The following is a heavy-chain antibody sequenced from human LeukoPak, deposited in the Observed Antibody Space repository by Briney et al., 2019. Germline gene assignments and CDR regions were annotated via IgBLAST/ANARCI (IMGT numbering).Heavy chain of an antibody. V-gene: IGHV1-18*01. D-gene: IGHD6-19*01. CDR1: GYTFTSYR. Sequence: ASVKVSCKASGYTFTSYRNSWVRQAPGQGLEWMGWISAYNGNTNYAQKLQGRVTMTTDTSTSTAYMELRSLRSDDTAVYYCARDPPLYSSGWYSYWGQGTLVTVSS. CDR2: ISAYNGNT. CDR3: ARDPPLYSSGWYSY. J-gene: IGHJ4*02.